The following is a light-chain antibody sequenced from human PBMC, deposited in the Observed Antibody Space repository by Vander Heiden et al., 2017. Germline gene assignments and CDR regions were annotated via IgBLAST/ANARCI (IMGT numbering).Light chain of an antibody. CDR1: QSIASF. V-gene: IGKV1-39*01. Sequence: DIKMTQSPSSLSASVGDRVTITCRASQSIASFLNWYQQKPGKAPNLLIYDASTLQSGVPSRFTAIGSGTDFTLTISSLQPEDFATYYCQQSYTIPLTFGQGTKLEIK. CDR2: DAS. J-gene: IGKJ2*01. CDR3: QQSYTIPLT.